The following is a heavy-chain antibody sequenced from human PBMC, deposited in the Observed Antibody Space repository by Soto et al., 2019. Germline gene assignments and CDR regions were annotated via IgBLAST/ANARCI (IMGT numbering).Heavy chain of an antibody. D-gene: IGHD3-16*01. CDR3: ARKYEDALSQPNWFDP. V-gene: IGHV6-1*01. Sequence: PSQTLSLTCAISGDSVSSNTATWNWLRQSPSRGLEWLGRTHYRSKWYNDYAVSVKSRIIITPDTSKNQISLQLHSVTPEDKAIYYCARKYEDALSQPNWFDPWGQGTLVTVSS. CDR2: THYRSKWYN. CDR1: GDSVSSNTAT. J-gene: IGHJ5*02.